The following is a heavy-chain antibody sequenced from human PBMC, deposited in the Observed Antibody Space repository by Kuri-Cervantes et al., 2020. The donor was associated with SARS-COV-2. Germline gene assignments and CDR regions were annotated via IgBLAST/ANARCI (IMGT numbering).Heavy chain of an antibody. CDR3: ARRFKESSSDQPFDAFDI. Sequence: SETLSLTCTVSGGSISSYYWSWIRQPPGKGLEWIGYIYYSGSTNYNPSLKSRVTISVDTSKNQFSLKLSSVTAADTAVYYCARRFKESSSDQPFDAFDIWGQGTRVT. CDR1: GGSISSYY. D-gene: IGHD2-2*01. V-gene: IGHV4-59*08. CDR2: IYYSGST. J-gene: IGHJ3*02.